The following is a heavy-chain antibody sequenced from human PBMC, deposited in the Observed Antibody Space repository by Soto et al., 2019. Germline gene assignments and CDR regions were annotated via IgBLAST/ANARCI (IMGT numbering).Heavy chain of an antibody. V-gene: IGHV1-18*01. Sequence: QVQLVQSGAEVKKPGASVKVSCKASGYNLIDYGITWVRQAPGQGLEWMGWISAFNGNTNYGQKLQGRVTMTTDTSTSTAYMELRSLRSDDTAVYYCTRDRRRVPTASWGQGTLVTVSS. J-gene: IGHJ5*02. CDR2: ISAFNGNT. CDR1: GYNLIDYG. D-gene: IGHD2-21*02. CDR3: TRDRRRVPTAS.